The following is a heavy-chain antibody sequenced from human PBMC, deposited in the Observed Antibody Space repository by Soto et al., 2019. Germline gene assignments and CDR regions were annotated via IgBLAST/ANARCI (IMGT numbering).Heavy chain of an antibody. CDR3: ARILTAMVPNYYYYYYMDV. D-gene: IGHD5-18*01. CDR2: IFSNDEK. J-gene: IGHJ6*03. Sequence: QVTLKESGPVLVKPTETLTLTCTVSGFSLSNARMGVSWIRQPPGKALEWLAHIFSNDEKSYSTSLKSRLTISKDNSKSQVVLTMTNMDPVDTATYYCARILTAMVPNYYYYYYMDVWGKGTTVTVSS. CDR1: GFSLSNARMG. V-gene: IGHV2-26*01.